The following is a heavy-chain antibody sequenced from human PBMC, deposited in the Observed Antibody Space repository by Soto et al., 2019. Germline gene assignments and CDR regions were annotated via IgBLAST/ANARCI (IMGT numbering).Heavy chain of an antibody. V-gene: IGHV4-59*01. CDR3: ARGITGLHRQNWFDP. J-gene: IGHJ5*02. CDR2: IYYSGST. CDR1: GGSISSYY. Sequence: SETLSLTCTVSGGSISSYYWSWIRQPPGKGLEWIGYIYYSGSTNYNPSLKSRVTISVDTSKNQFSLKLSSVTAADTAVYYCARGITGLHRQNWFDPWGQGTLVTVSS. D-gene: IGHD3-16*01.